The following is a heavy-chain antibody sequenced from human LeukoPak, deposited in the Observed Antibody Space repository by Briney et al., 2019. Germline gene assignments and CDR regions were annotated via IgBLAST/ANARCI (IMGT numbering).Heavy chain of an antibody. CDR2: IKSKTDGGTT. J-gene: IGHJ5*02. D-gene: IGHD3-22*01. Sequence: GGSLRLSCAASGFTFSNAWISWVRQAPGKGLEWVGRIKSKTDGGTTDYAAPGKGRFTISRDDSKNTLYLQMNSLKTEDTAVYYCMEYDSSGYPTWGQGTLVTVSS. V-gene: IGHV3-15*05. CDR1: GFTFSNAW. CDR3: MEYDSSGYPT.